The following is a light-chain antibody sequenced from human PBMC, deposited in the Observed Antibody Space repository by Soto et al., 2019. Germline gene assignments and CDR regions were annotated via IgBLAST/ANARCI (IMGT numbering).Light chain of an antibody. CDR3: QQYDNWPPWT. Sequence: EIVMTQSPATLSVSPGGRATLSCRASQSIGTNLAWYRQKPGQAPRLLIHGASARATGIPARVSGSGFGTEFTLTITNLQSEDFAVYYCQQYDNWPPWTFGQGTKVEI. CDR1: QSIGTN. J-gene: IGKJ1*01. CDR2: GAS. V-gene: IGKV3-15*01.